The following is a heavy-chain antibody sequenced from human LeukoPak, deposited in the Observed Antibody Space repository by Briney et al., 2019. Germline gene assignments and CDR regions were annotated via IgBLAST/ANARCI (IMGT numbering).Heavy chain of an antibody. CDR1: GFTFSSYS. CDR2: ISSSSSTI. Sequence: GGSLRLSCAASGFTFSSYSMNWVRQAPGKGLEWVSYISSSSSTIYYADSAKGRFTISRDNAKNSLYLQMNSLRAEDTAVYYCARDSDYWGQGTLVTVSS. V-gene: IGHV3-48*01. J-gene: IGHJ4*02. CDR3: ARDSDY.